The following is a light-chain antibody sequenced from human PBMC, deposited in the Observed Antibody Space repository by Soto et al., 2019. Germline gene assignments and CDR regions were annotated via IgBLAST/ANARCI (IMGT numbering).Light chain of an antibody. V-gene: IGLV2-14*03. CDR2: DVT. CDR1: SSDVGGYNY. Sequence: QSALTQPASVSGSPGQSITISCTGTSSDVGGYNYVSWYQHHPGKAPKLMIYDVTNGPSGVSNRFSGSKSGNTASLTISGLQAEDEADYYCTSYTTSSPYLVFGGGTKLTVL. CDR3: TSYTTSSPYLV. J-gene: IGLJ3*02.